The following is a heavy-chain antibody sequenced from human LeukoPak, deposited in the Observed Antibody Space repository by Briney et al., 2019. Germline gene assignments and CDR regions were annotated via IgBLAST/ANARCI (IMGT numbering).Heavy chain of an antibody. Sequence: GGSLRLSCTASGFTFNNAWMTWVRQAPGKGLEWVGRIKSKTDGGTTDYAASVKGRFTISRYDSKNMLYLQMNSLETEDSALYYCSKGAYGDYYFDCGGQGTLVSVSS. J-gene: IGHJ4*02. V-gene: IGHV3-15*01. CDR2: IKSKTDGGTT. D-gene: IGHD4-17*01. CDR1: GFTFNNAW. CDR3: SKGAYGDYYFDC.